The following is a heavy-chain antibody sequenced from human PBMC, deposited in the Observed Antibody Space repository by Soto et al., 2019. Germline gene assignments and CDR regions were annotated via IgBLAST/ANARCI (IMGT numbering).Heavy chain of an antibody. D-gene: IGHD6-19*01. CDR2: INSDGSST. Sequence: EVQLVESGGGLVQPGGSLRLSCAASGFTFSSYWMHWVRQAPGKGLVWVARINSDGSSTSYADSVKGRFTISRDNAKNTLYLQMNSLRAEDTAVYYCAREYISGWSRTVYDAFDIWGQGTMVTVSS. V-gene: IGHV3-74*01. J-gene: IGHJ3*02. CDR1: GFTFSSYW. CDR3: AREYISGWSRTVYDAFDI.